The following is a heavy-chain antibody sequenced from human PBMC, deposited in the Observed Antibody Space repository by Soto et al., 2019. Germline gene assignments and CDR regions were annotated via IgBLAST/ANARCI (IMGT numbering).Heavy chain of an antibody. V-gene: IGHV3-21*01. CDR3: AREGSIGFFDT. CDR1: GFTFSDYS. J-gene: IGHJ5*02. D-gene: IGHD3-10*01. Sequence: GGSLRLSCAASGFTFSDYSINWVRQAPGRGLEWVSSISSRSSSIYFADSVKGRFTISRDNAKSSLYLQMNSLRAEDTAVYYCAREGSIGFFDTWGQGTLVTVSS. CDR2: ISSRSSSI.